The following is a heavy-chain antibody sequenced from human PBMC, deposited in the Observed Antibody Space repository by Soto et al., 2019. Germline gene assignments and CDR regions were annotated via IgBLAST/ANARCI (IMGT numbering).Heavy chain of an antibody. D-gene: IGHD1-26*01. V-gene: IGHV1-69*01. Sequence: QVQLVQSGAEVKKPGSSVKVSCKASGGTFSSYAISWVRQAPGQGLEWMGGIIPIFGTANYAQKFQGRVTITADESTTTAYMELSSLRSEDTAVYYCARKGWAADRDDLNFDYWGQGTLVTVSS. CDR2: IIPIFGTA. CDR1: GGTFSSYA. CDR3: ARKGWAADRDDLNFDY. J-gene: IGHJ4*02.